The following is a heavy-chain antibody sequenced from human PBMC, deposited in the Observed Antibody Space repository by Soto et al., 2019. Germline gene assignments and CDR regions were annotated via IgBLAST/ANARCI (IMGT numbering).Heavy chain of an antibody. CDR3: AKDAYSSTWFAFDY. V-gene: IGHV3-23*01. CDR2: IGAGGGST. J-gene: IGHJ4*02. CDR1: GFTFSSYA. D-gene: IGHD6-13*01. Sequence: GGSLRLSCAASGFTFSSYAMSWVRQAPGKGLEWVSAIGAGGGSTNYADSVKGRFTISRDNSKNTLYLQMNSLRAEDTAVYYYAKDAYSSTWFAFDYCGQGTSVPVSS.